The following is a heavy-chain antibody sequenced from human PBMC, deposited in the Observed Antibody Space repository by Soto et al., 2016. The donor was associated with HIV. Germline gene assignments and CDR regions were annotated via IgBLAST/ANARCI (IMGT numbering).Heavy chain of an antibody. D-gene: IGHD5-18*01. J-gene: IGHJ4*02. CDR3: ASNSRGYTYGDFDY. Sequence: EVQLVESGGGLVQPGGSLRLSCAASGFTVSSNYITWVRQAPGKGLEWVSVIYSGGSTYYADSVKGRFTISRDNSKNTLYLQMNSLRVEDTAVYYCASNSRGYTYGDFDYVGPGNPGPPSPQ. V-gene: IGHV3-66*01. CDR2: IYSGGST. CDR1: GFTVSSNY.